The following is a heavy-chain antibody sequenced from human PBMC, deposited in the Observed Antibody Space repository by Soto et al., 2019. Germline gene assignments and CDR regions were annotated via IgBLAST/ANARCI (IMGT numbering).Heavy chain of an antibody. CDR2: ISGSGGST. V-gene: IGHV3-23*01. J-gene: IGHJ6*02. Sequence: GGSLRLSCAASGFTFSSYAMSWVRQAQGKGLEWVSAISGSGGSTYYADSVKGRFTISRDNSKNTLYLQMNSLRAEDTAVYYCAKDRVFGVVRAYGMDVWGQGTTVTVSS. CDR1: GFTFSSYA. CDR3: AKDRVFGVVRAYGMDV. D-gene: IGHD3-3*01.